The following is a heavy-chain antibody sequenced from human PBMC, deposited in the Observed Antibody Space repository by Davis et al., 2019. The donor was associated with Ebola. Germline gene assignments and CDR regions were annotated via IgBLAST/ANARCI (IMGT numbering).Heavy chain of an antibody. CDR1: GFTFSSYA. Sequence: GGSLRLSCAASGFTFSSYAMSWVRQAPGKGLEWVSAISGSGGSTYYADSVKGRFTISRDNSKNTLYLQMNSLRAEDTAVYYCAKEGYDILTGYLYYFDYWGQGTLVTVSS. V-gene: IGHV3-23*01. CDR3: AKEGYDILTGYLYYFDY. CDR2: ISGSGGST. J-gene: IGHJ4*02. D-gene: IGHD3-9*01.